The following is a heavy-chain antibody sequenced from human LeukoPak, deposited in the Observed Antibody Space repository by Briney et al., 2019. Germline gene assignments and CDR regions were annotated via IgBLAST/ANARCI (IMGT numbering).Heavy chain of an antibody. V-gene: IGHV3-48*03. CDR2: ISSSGTTI. Sequence: PGGSLRLSCAASGFVFSGYEMKWVRQAPGKGLEWVSYISSSGTTIYNADSVKGRFTISRDNAKNSLYLQMNSLRAEDTAIYYCARAMVRESIDYWGQGTLVTVSS. CDR3: ARAMVRESIDY. CDR1: GFVFSGYE. J-gene: IGHJ4*02. D-gene: IGHD3-10*01.